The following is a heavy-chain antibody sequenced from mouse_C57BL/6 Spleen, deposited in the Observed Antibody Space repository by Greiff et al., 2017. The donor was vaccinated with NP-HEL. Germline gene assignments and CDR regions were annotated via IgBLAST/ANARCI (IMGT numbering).Heavy chain of an antibody. D-gene: IGHD1-1*01. Sequence: EVKVVESGGDLVKPGGSLKLSCAASGFTFSSYGMSWVRQTPDKRLEWVATISSGGSYTYYPDSVKGRFTISRDNAKNTLYLQMSSLKSEDTAMYYCASPNYYGSSSPWFAYWGQGTLVTVSA. V-gene: IGHV5-6*01. CDR2: ISSGGSYT. CDR1: GFTFSSYG. CDR3: ASPNYYGSSSPWFAY. J-gene: IGHJ3*01.